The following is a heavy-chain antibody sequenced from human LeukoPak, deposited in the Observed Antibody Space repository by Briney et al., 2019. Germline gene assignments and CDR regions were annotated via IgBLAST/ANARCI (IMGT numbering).Heavy chain of an antibody. J-gene: IGHJ3*02. D-gene: IGHD3-3*01. CDR3: ARGNPLGLEWFEDAFDI. V-gene: IGHV1-8*01. CDR2: MNPNSGNT. Sequence: GASAKVSCKASGYTFTSYDINWVRQATGQGLEWMGWMNPNSGNTGYAQKFQGRVTMTRNTSISTAYMELSSLRSEDTAVYYCARGNPLGLEWFEDAFDIWGQGTMVTVSS. CDR1: GYTFTSYD.